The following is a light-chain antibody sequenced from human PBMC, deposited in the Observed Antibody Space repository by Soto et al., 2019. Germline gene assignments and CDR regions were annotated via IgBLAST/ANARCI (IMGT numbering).Light chain of an antibody. V-gene: IGLV2-14*01. CDR2: EVT. CDR3: CSYADGSIYF. CDR1: STDVGGYNA. J-gene: IGLJ1*01. Sequence: ALSQPASVSGSPGQTITISCTGTSTDVGGYNAVSWYQHHPGKAPKLIIYEVTHRPPGVSSRFSGSKSGNTASLTISGLQAEDEGDYYCCSYADGSIYFFGTGTKVTV.